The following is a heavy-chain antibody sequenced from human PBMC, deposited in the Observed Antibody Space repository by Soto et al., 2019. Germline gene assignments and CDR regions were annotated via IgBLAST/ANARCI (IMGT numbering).Heavy chain of an antibody. V-gene: IGHV3-74*01. CDR3: VITSLVVAAATREDY. CDR2: INSDGSST. CDR1: GFTFSSYW. J-gene: IGHJ4*02. Sequence: EVQLVESGGGLVQPGGSLRLSCAASGFTFSSYWMHWVRQAPGKGLVWVSRINSDGSSTSYADSVKGRFTISRDNANNALYLQMNSLRAEDTAVYYCVITSLVVAAATREDYWGQGTLVTVSS. D-gene: IGHD2-15*01.